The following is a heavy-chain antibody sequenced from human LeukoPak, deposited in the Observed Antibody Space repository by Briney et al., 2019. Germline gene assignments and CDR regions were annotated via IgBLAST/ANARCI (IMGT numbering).Heavy chain of an antibody. J-gene: IGHJ3*02. CDR1: GFTFSSYS. D-gene: IGHD3-22*01. V-gene: IGHV3-21*01. CDR2: ISSSSSYI. CDR3: ARGLKDAFDI. Sequence: GGSLRLSCAASGFTFSSYSMNWVRQAPGKGLEWVSSISSSSSYIYYAGSVKGRFTISRDNAKNSLYLQMNSLRAEDTAVYYCARGLKDAFDIWGQGTMVTVSS.